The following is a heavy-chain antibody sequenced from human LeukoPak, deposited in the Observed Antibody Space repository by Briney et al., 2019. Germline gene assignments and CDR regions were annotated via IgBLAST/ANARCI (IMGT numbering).Heavy chain of an antibody. CDR3: ARGARYGDYEAHFDY. CDR2: ISSSSSYI. CDR1: GFTFSSYS. V-gene: IGHV3-21*01. D-gene: IGHD4-17*01. Sequence: TGGSLRLSCAASGFTFSSYSMNWVRQAPGKGLEWVSSISSSSSYIYYADSVKGRFTISRDNAKNSLYLQMNSLRAEDTAVYYCARGARYGDYEAHFDYWGQGTLVTVSS. J-gene: IGHJ4*02.